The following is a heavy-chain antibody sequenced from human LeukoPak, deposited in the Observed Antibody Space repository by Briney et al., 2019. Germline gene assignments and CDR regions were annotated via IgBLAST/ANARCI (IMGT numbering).Heavy chain of an antibody. J-gene: IGHJ4*02. CDR2: ISGSGGST. CDR3: AKDFVVYQLPLDY. D-gene: IGHD2-2*01. V-gene: IGHV3-23*01. CDR1: GFTFSSYA. Sequence: QTGGSLRLSCAASGFTFSSYAMSWVRQAPGKGLEWVSAISGSGGSTYYADSVKGRFTISRDNSKNTLYLQMNSLRAEDTAVYYCAKDFVVYQLPLDYWGQGTLVTVSS.